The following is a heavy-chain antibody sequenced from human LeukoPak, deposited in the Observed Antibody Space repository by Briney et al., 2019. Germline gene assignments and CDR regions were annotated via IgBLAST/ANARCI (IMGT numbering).Heavy chain of an antibody. D-gene: IGHD2-8*02. CDR2: INPNTGGT. Sequence: ASVKVSCKASGYTFTAYYMYWVRRAPGQGLEWMGWINPNTGGTNSAQKFQGRVTMTRDTSISTAYMELKRLSSDDTAVYFCAREGFCTGSKCPAEYWGQGTLVTVSS. CDR3: AREGFCTGSKCPAEY. V-gene: IGHV1-2*02. J-gene: IGHJ4*02. CDR1: GYTFTAYY.